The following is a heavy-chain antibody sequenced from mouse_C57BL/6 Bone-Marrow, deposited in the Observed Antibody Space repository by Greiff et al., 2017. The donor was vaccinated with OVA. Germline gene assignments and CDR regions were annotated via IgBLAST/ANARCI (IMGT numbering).Heavy chain of an antibody. CDR1: GYAFSSSW. CDR2: IYPGDGDT. Sequence: VKLQQSGPELVKPGASVKISCKASGYAFSSSWMNWVKQRPGKGLEWIGRIYPGDGDTNYNGKFKGKATLTADKSSSTAYMQLSSLTSKDSAVYFCARCPPYDAMDYWGQGTSVTVSS. CDR3: ARCPPYDAMDY. J-gene: IGHJ4*01. V-gene: IGHV1-82*01.